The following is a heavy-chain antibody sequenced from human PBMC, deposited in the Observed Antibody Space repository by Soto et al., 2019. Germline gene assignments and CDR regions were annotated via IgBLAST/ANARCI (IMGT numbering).Heavy chain of an antibody. Sequence: GGSLRFSFAAFELSFGSYGIPWVRQAPGKGLEWVAVISYDGSNKYYADSVQGRFTISRDNSKDTLYLQMNSLRAEDTAVYYCAKGTHDSSGLTPWGQGTLVTVSS. V-gene: IGHV3-30*18. D-gene: IGHD3-22*01. J-gene: IGHJ5*02. CDR2: ISYDGSNK. CDR1: ELSFGSYG. CDR3: AKGTHDSSGLTP.